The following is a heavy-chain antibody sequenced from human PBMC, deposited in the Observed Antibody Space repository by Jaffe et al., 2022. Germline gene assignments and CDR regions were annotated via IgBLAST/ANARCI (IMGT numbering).Heavy chain of an antibody. CDR1: GFTFSSYG. CDR3: ANPHYYGSGSYSYYFDY. J-gene: IGHJ4*02. V-gene: IGHV3-30*02. Sequence: QVQLVESGGGVVQPGGSLRLSCAASGFTFSSYGMHWVRQAPGKGLEWVAFIRYDGSNKYYADSVKGRFTISRDNSKNTLYLQMNSLRAEDTAVYYCANPHYYGSGSYSYYFDYWGQGTLVTVSS. CDR2: IRYDGSNK. D-gene: IGHD3-10*01.